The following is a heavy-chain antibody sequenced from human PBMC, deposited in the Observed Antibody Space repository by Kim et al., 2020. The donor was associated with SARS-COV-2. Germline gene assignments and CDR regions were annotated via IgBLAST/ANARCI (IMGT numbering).Heavy chain of an antibody. CDR1: GFTFSSYG. D-gene: IGHD4-17*01. CDR2: IWYDATKK. Sequence: GGSLRLSCIMSGFTFSSYGMHWVRQSPGKGLEWVAVIWYDATKKYYADSVKGRFNISRDNSKNTLYLEMNNLRAEDTALYYCAKTVRSDRWYFDYWGQGALVTVSS. CDR3: AKTVRSDRWYFDY. V-gene: IGHV3-33*03. J-gene: IGHJ4*02.